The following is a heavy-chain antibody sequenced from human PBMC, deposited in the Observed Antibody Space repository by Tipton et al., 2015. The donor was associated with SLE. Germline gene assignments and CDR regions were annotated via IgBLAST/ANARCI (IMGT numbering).Heavy chain of an antibody. CDR2: IIPIFGTA. CDR3: AREGGCSSTSCYAYYYYGMDV. D-gene: IGHD2-2*01. Sequence: QLVQSGAEVKKPGSSVKVSCKASGGTFSSYAISWVRQAPGQGLEWMGGIIPIFGTANYAQKFQGRVTITTDESTSTAYMELSSLRSEDTAVYYCAREGGCSSTSCYAYYYYGMDVWGQGTTVTVSS. CDR1: GGTFSSYA. J-gene: IGHJ6*02. V-gene: IGHV1-69*05.